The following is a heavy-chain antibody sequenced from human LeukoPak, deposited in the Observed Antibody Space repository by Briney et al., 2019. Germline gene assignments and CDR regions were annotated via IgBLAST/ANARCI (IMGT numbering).Heavy chain of an antibody. V-gene: IGHV1-18*01. Sequence: GASVKVSRKASGYTFTSYGISWVRQAPGQGLEWMGWISAYNGNTNYAQKLQGRVTMTTDTSTSTAYMELRSLRSDDTAVYYCARSFTIFGVVDTDGFDPWGQGTLVTVSS. CDR2: ISAYNGNT. CDR3: ARSFTIFGVVDTDGFDP. CDR1: GYTFTSYG. D-gene: IGHD3-3*01. J-gene: IGHJ5*02.